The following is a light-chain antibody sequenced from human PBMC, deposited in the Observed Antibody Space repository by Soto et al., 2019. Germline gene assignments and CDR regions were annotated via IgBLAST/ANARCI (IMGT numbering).Light chain of an antibody. CDR2: DVT. J-gene: IGLJ1*01. Sequence: QSVLNQPASVSGSPGQAIPISCTGSSSDIGAYDYVSWYQQRPVKAPKLMIFDVTNRPSGVSDRFSGSKSGNTASLTISGLQTKDEADYYCSSYTSSSTPYVFGTGTKVTVL. CDR3: SSYTSSSTPYV. V-gene: IGLV2-14*01. CDR1: SSDIGAYDY.